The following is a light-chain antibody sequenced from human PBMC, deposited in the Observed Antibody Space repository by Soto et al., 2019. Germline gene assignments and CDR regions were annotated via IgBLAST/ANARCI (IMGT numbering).Light chain of an antibody. CDR1: QSVSSSY. CDR2: GAS. V-gene: IGKV3-20*01. J-gene: IGKJ5*01. CDR3: QQYGTLIT. Sequence: EIVLTQSPGTLSLSPGERATLSCRASQSVSSSYLGWYQQKPGQAPRLLIYGASSRATGIPDRFSGSGSGTDFALTISILEPEDFAVYYCQQYGTLITVGQGTRLETK.